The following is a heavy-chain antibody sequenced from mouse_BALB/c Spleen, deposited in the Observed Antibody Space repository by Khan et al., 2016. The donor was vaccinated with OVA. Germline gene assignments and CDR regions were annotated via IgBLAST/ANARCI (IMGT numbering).Heavy chain of an antibody. Sequence: EVQLQQSGPELVKPGASVKISCRTSGYTFTEYTMHWVKQSHGKSLEWIGGIIPNNGGTKYNQKFKGKATLTIDKSSSTAYMELRSLTSEDSAFYYCAGDGAYYRYSWFAYWGQGTLVTVSA. CDR2: IIPNNGGT. D-gene: IGHD2-14*01. V-gene: IGHV1-18*01. CDR1: GYTFTEYT. CDR3: AGDGAYYRYSWFAY. J-gene: IGHJ3*01.